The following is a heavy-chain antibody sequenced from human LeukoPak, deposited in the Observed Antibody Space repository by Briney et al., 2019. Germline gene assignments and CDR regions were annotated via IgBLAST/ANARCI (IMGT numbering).Heavy chain of an antibody. CDR1: GFTFSSYS. CDR3: ARDHGVQLRLGVDGMDV. J-gene: IGHJ6*02. Sequence: GGSLRLSCAASGFTFSSYSMNWVRQAPGKGLEWVSSISSSSSYIYYADSVKGRFTISRDNAKNSLYLQMNSLRAEDTAVYYCARDHGVQLRLGVDGMDVWGQGTTVTVSS. V-gene: IGHV3-21*01. CDR2: ISSSSSYI. D-gene: IGHD1-1*01.